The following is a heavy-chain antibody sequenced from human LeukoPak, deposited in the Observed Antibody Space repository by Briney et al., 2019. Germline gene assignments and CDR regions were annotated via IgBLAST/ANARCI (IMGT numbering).Heavy chain of an antibody. Sequence: PGGSLRLFCAASGFIFSTYAMHWVRQAPGKGLDWVAVISYDESNEYYADSVKGRFTISRDHSKNTLYLQMNSLRAEDSAVYYCARDSYGSDYWGQGTLVTVSS. CDR2: ISYDESNE. CDR3: ARDSYGSDY. CDR1: GFIFSTYA. J-gene: IGHJ4*02. V-gene: IGHV3-30-3*01. D-gene: IGHD3-10*01.